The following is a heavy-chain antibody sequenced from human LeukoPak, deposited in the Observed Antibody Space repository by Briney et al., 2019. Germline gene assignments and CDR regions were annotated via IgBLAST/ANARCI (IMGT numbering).Heavy chain of an antibody. CDR2: IYHSGST. D-gene: IGHD2-21*01. V-gene: IGHV4-38-2*01. CDR1: GYSISSGYY. J-gene: IGHJ4*02. Sequence: SETLSLTCAASGYSISSGYYWGWIRQPPGKGLEWIGSIYHSGSTYYNPSLKSRVTISVDTSKNQFSLKLGSVTAADTAVYYCASISYCGGDCYWDYWGQGTLVTVSS. CDR3: ASISYCGGDCYWDY.